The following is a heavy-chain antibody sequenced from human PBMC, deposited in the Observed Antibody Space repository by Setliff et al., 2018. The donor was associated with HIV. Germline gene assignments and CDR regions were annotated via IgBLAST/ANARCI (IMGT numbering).Heavy chain of an antibody. V-gene: IGHV1-2*02. CDR1: GYSFTGYY. J-gene: IGHJ4*02. CDR2: INPKSGAT. Sequence: GASVKVSCKAAGYSFTGYYVNWVRQAPGQGLEWMGRINPKSGATNLAQKFQGRVTLTRDTSVTTVYMELTSLRSDDTAVYYCARKDGVGYCDSNSCYGIGPIDFWGQGSRVTVSS. D-gene: IGHD2-2*01. CDR3: ARKDGVGYCDSNSCYGIGPIDF.